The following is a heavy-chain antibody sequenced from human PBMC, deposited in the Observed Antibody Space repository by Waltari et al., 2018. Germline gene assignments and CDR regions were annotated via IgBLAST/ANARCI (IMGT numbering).Heavy chain of an antibody. D-gene: IGHD3-22*01. Sequence: QLQLQESGPGLVKPSETLSLTCTVSGGSISSSSYYWGWIRQPPGKGLEWIGSIYYSGRTYYNPSLKSRVTISVDTSKNQFSLKLSSVTAADTAVYYCAREVSSGYPYRHYYYYGMDVWGQGTTVTVSS. CDR3: AREVSSGYPYRHYYYYGMDV. J-gene: IGHJ6*02. V-gene: IGHV4-39*07. CDR1: GGSISSSSYY. CDR2: IYYSGRT.